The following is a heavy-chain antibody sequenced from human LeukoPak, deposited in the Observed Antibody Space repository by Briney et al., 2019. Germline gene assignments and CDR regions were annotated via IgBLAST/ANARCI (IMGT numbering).Heavy chain of an antibody. D-gene: IGHD6-13*01. CDR3: ARGRIAAAAADY. V-gene: IGHV3-53*01. CDR2: IYSGGST. J-gene: IGHJ4*02. Sequence: GGSLRLSCAASGFTVSSNYMSWVRQAPGKGLEWVSIIYSGGSTYYADSVKGRFTISRDNSKNTLYLQMNSLRAEDTAVYYCARGRIAAAAADYWGQGTLVTVSS. CDR1: GFTVSSNY.